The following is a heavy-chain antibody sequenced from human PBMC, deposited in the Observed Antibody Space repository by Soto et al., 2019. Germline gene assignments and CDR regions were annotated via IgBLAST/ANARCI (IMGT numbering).Heavy chain of an antibody. D-gene: IGHD6-13*01. J-gene: IGHJ3*02. V-gene: IGHV4-31*03. CDR3: ARAFTAAGTGQDAFDI. CDR2: IYYSGST. Sequence: QVQLQESGPGLVKPSQTLSLTCTVSGGSISSGGYYWSWIRQHPGKGLEWIGYIYYSGSTYYNPSLKSRVTISVVTSKNQFSLKLSSVTAADTAVDYCARAFTAAGTGQDAFDIWGQGTMVTVSS. CDR1: GGSISSGGYY.